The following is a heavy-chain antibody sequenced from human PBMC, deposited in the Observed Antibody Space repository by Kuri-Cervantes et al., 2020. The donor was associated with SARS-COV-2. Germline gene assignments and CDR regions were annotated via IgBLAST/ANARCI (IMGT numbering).Heavy chain of an antibody. CDR3: ARSRLGYCSSTSCYLDAFDI. CDR1: GFTFSSYS. D-gene: IGHD2-2*01. Sequence: GGSLRLSCAASGFTFSSYSMNWVRQAPGKGLEWVSSISSSSSYTYYADSVKGRFTISRDNGKNSLFLQMNSLRAEDTAVYYCARSRLGYCSSTSCYLDAFDIWGQGTMVTVSS. J-gene: IGHJ3*02. V-gene: IGHV3-21*04. CDR2: ISSSSSYT.